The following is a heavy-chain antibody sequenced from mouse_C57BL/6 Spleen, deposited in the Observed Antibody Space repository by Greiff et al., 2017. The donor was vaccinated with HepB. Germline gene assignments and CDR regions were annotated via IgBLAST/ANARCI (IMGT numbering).Heavy chain of an antibody. J-gene: IGHJ4*01. Sequence: QVQLQQPGAELVMPGASVKLSCKASGYTFTSYWMHWVKQRPGQGLEWIGEIDPSDSYTNYNQKFKGKSTLTVDKSSSTAYMQLSSLTSEDSAVYYCSTTVEDAMDYWGQGTSVTVSS. V-gene: IGHV1-69*01. CDR1: GYTFTSYW. CDR2: IDPSDSYT. D-gene: IGHD1-1*01. CDR3: STTVEDAMDY.